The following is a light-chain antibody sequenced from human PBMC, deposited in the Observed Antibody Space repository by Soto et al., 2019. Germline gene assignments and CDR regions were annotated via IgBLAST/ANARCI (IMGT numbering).Light chain of an antibody. CDR3: QSYDNSLSGSYV. CDR1: SSNIGAGHD. V-gene: IGLV1-40*01. Sequence: VLTQPPSVSGAPGQRVTISCTGSSSNIGAGHDVHWYQQLPGTAPKLLIYGKNNRPSGVPDRFSVSKSGTSASLAITGLQAEDEADYYCQSYDNSLSGSYVFGTGTKVTVL. CDR2: GKN. J-gene: IGLJ1*01.